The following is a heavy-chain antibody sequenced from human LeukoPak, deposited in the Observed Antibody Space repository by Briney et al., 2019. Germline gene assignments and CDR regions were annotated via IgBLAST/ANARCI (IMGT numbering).Heavy chain of an antibody. CDR2: ISAYNGNT. D-gene: IGHD2-15*01. J-gene: IGHJ5*02. V-gene: IGHV1-18*01. CDR3: ARDGGYCSGGSCYGLGWFDP. Sequence: ASVKVSCKASGYTFTSYGISWVRQAPGQGLEWMGWISAYNGNTNYAQKLQGRVTMTTDTSTSTAYMELRSLRSDDTAVYYCARDGGYCSGGSCYGLGWFDPWGQGTLVTVSS. CDR1: GYTFTSYG.